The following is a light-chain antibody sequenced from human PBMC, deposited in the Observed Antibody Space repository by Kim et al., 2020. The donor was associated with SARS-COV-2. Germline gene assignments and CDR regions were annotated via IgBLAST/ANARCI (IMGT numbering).Light chain of an antibody. J-gene: IGKJ2*01. CDR2: GTS. Sequence: SPGERATLSCRASQTISRPYLAWYQQKPGQAPRLLIFGTSNRAIGIPDRFSGSGSGTDFTLTISRLEPEDFAVYYCQQYGSSPPYTFGQGTKLEI. CDR1: QTISRPY. CDR3: QQYGSSPPYT. V-gene: IGKV3-20*01.